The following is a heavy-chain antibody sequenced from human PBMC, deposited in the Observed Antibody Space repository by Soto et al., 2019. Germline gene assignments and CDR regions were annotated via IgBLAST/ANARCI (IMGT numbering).Heavy chain of an antibody. Sequence: GGSLRLSCAASGFTFSSYWMHWVRQAPGKGLVWVSRINSDGSSTSYADSVKGRFTISRDNAKNTLYLQMNSLRAEDTAVYYCARDQSGSYYYYYGMDVSGQGTTVTVS. CDR1: GFTFSSYW. CDR3: ARDQSGSYYYYYGMDV. J-gene: IGHJ6*02. V-gene: IGHV3-74*01. D-gene: IGHD1-26*01. CDR2: INSDGSST.